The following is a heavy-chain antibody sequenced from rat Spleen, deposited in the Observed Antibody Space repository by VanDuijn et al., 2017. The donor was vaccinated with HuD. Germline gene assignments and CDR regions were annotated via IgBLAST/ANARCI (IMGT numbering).Heavy chain of an antibody. Sequence: EVQLVESGGGLVQPGGSLKLSCAASGFTFSDYNMAWVRQAPKKGLEWVATIIYDGSRTFYRDSVKGRFTISSENAKSTLYLQMDSLRSEDTATYYCARRHYGYTDYFDYWGQGVMVTVSS. V-gene: IGHV5S10*01. J-gene: IGHJ2*01. CDR1: GFTFSDYN. CDR3: ARRHYGYTDYFDY. D-gene: IGHD1-6*01. CDR2: IIYDGSRT.